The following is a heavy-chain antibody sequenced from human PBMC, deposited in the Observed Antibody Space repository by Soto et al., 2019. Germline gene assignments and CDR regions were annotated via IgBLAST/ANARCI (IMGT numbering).Heavy chain of an antibody. D-gene: IGHD3-22*01. CDR1: GYTLTELS. CDR3: ATVILGGYYVSSGYYDWFDP. V-gene: IGHV1-24*01. CDR2: FDPEDGET. J-gene: IGHJ5*02. Sequence: ASVKVSCKVSGYTLTELSMHWVRQAPGKGLEWMGGFDPEDGETIYAQKFQGRVTMTEDTSTDTACMELSSLRSEDTAVYYCATVILGGYYVSSGYYDWFDPWGQGTLVAVSS.